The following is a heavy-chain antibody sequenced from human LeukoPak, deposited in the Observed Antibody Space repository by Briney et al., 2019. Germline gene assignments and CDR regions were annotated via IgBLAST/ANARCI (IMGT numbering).Heavy chain of an antibody. Sequence: PSETLSLTCVVSGVSLHRSFWTWVRQPPGKGLEWIGRIYSSGTTDYSPSLKSRLTISIDTSKNQFSLRLASMPAADTAVYFCGRRPAVDGPIDNWGQGILVAVSS. V-gene: IGHV4-59*01. D-gene: IGHD3/OR15-3a*01. CDR2: IYSSGTT. J-gene: IGHJ4*02. CDR1: GVSLHRSF. CDR3: GRRPAVDGPIDN.